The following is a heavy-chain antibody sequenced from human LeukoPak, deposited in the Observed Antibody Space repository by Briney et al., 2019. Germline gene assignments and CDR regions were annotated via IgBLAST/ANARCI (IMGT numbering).Heavy chain of an antibody. V-gene: IGHV3-15*01. CDR2: IKDIREGGTT. CDR3: TTVGLGVAGIDVMDY. D-gene: IGHD6-19*01. CDR1: GFSSSDAW. J-gene: IGHJ4*02. Sequence: GGSLRLSCAPSGFSSSDAWMTWVRQAPGKGLEWVGRIKDIREGGTTDYAAPVKGRFTISRDDSKNMVYLQMNSLKSEDTSVYYCTTVGLGVAGIDVMDYWGQGTLVTVSS.